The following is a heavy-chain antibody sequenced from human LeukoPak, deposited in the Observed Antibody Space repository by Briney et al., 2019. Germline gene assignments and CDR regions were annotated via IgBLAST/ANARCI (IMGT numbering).Heavy chain of an antibody. V-gene: IGHV4-59*08. J-gene: IGHJ2*01. D-gene: IGHD4-17*01. Sequence: PSETLSLTCTVSGGSISSYYWSWIRQPPGKGLEWIGYIYYSGSTNYNPSLKSRVTISVDTSKNQFSLKLSSVTAADTAVYYCARHNMDYGWYFDLWGRGTLVTVSS. CDR3: ARHNMDYGWYFDL. CDR1: GGSISSYY. CDR2: IYYSGST.